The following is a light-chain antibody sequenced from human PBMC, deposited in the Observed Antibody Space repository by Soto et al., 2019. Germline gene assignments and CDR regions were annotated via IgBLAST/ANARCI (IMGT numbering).Light chain of an antibody. J-gene: IGKJ4*01. CDR1: QNVYNN. CDR2: DAS. Sequence: ESVKTQSPATLSVNPGEGATLSCKASQNVYNNLAWYQQRPGQPPRLLIYDASTRATGISARFSGSGYGTEFTLTISSLQSEDFAVYFCQQCRNWPLTFGGGTKVDIK. V-gene: IGKV3-15*01. CDR3: QQCRNWPLT.